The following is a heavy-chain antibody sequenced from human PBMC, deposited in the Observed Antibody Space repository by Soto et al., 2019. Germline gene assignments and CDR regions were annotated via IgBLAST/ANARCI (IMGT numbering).Heavy chain of an antibody. Sequence: TLSLTCAVYGGSFSGYYWSWIRQPPGKGLEWIGEINHSGSTNYNPSLKSRVTISVDTSKNQFSLKLSSVTAADTAVYYCARGRPRRSITPWGQGTLVTVSS. CDR3: ARGRPRRSITP. D-gene: IGHD3-10*01. J-gene: IGHJ4*02. V-gene: IGHV4-34*01. CDR1: GGSFSGYY. CDR2: INHSGST.